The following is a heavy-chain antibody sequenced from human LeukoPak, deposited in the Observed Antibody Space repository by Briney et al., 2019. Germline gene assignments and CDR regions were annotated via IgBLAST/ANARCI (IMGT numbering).Heavy chain of an antibody. Sequence: SGGSLRLSCAASGFTFNRYAMSWVRQAPGKGLEWVSAISGSGDSTYYADSVKGRFTISRDNSKNTLYLQMNSLRVEDTAVYYCAKTGGPAAISSDYWGQGTLVTVSS. D-gene: IGHD2-2*01. CDR1: GFTFNRYA. J-gene: IGHJ4*02. V-gene: IGHV3-23*01. CDR3: AKTGGPAAISSDY. CDR2: ISGSGDST.